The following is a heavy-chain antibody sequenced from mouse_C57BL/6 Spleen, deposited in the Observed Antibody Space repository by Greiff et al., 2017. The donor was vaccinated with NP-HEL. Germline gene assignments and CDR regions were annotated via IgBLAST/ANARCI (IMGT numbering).Heavy chain of an antibody. CDR3: ARGYTTTVVAPAY. D-gene: IGHD1-1*01. J-gene: IGHJ3*01. V-gene: IGHV1-55*01. CDR1: GYTFTSYW. Sequence: VQLQQPGAELVKPGASVKMSCKASGYTFTSYWITWVKQRPGQGLEWIGDIYPGSGSTNYNEKFKSKATLTVDTSSSTAYMQLSSLTSEDSAVYYCARGYTTTVVAPAYWGQGTLVTVSA. CDR2: IYPGSGST.